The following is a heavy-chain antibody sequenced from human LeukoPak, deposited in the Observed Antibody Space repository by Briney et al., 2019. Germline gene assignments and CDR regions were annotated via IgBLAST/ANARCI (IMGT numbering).Heavy chain of an antibody. CDR2: INHSGST. V-gene: IGHV4-34*01. CDR3: ARGMRIAVAGNDAFDI. Sequence: SETLSLTCAVYGGSFSGYYWSWIRQPPGKGLEWIGEINHSGSTNYNPSLKSRVTISVDTSKNQFSLKLSSVTAADTAVYYCARGMRIAVAGNDAFDIWGQGTMVTVSS. D-gene: IGHD6-19*01. J-gene: IGHJ3*02. CDR1: GGSFSGYY.